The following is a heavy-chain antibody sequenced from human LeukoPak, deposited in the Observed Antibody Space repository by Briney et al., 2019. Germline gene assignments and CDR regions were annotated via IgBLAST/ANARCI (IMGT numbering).Heavy chain of an antibody. CDR2: ISTSSRYI. D-gene: IGHD2-2*01. Sequence: GGSLRPSCAASGFTFSSFDMNWVRQAPGKGLEWVSSISTSSRYIYYRDSVKGRFTISRDDAKNSLYLQMNSLRVEDTAVYYCARADCSGSTCYLRRSWFDPWGQGTLVTVPS. J-gene: IGHJ5*02. CDR3: ARADCSGSTCYLRRSWFDP. V-gene: IGHV3-21*01. CDR1: GFTFSSFD.